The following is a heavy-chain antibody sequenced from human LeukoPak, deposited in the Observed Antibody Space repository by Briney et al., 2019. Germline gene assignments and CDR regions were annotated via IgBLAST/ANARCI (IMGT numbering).Heavy chain of an antibody. CDR2: ITSSSTYM. J-gene: IGHJ6*03. Sequence: GGSLRLSCAASGFTFSSYRMNWVRQVPGKGLEWVSSITSSSTYMFYADSVKSRFTISRDNAQNSLYLQINSLRAEDTAVYYCARDPYSGRYGDYYYYYMDVWGKGTTVTISS. CDR1: GFTFSSYR. CDR3: ARDPYSGRYGDYYYYYMDV. D-gene: IGHD1-26*01. V-gene: IGHV3-21*01.